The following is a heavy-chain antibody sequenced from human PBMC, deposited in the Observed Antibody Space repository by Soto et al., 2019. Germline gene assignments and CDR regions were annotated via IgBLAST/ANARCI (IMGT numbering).Heavy chain of an antibody. V-gene: IGHV4-39*07. CDR3: ARVSRRIAAAGTKYYFDY. J-gene: IGHJ4*02. CDR1: GVSISGGRYY. CDR2: IYYSGST. D-gene: IGHD6-13*01. Sequence: PSETLSLTCTVSGVSISGGRYYWGWIRQPPGRGLEWIGNIYYSGSTYYTPALKSRVTLSVDTSKNQFSLKLSSVTAADTAVYYCARVSRRIAAAGTKYYFDYWGQGTLVTVSS.